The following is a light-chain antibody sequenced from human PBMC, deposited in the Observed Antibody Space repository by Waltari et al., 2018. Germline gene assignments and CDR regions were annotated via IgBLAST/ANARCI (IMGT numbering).Light chain of an antibody. CDR3: QQYGSSPLT. V-gene: IGKV3D-20*01. Sequence: EIVLTQSPATLSLSPGDSATLSCGASQTVSRNYLAWYQQKPGLAPRRLISDASLRATGIPDRFSGSGSGTDFTLTISRLQPEDFAVYFCQQYGSSPLTFGGGTKVEMK. CDR1: QTVSRNY. CDR2: DAS. J-gene: IGKJ4*01.